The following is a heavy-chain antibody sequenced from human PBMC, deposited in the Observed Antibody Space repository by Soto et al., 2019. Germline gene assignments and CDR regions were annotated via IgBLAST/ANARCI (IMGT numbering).Heavy chain of an antibody. V-gene: IGHV3-72*01. Sequence: AGGSLRLSCAASGFTFSDHYMDWVRQAPGKGLEWVGRTRNKANSYTTEYAASVKSRFTISRDDSKNSLYLQMNSLKTEDTAVYYCRITMVRGLTGRYYYYYGMDVWGQGTTVTVSS. CDR1: GFTFSDHY. CDR2: TRNKANSYTT. CDR3: RITMVRGLTGRYYYYYGMDV. J-gene: IGHJ6*02. D-gene: IGHD3-10*01.